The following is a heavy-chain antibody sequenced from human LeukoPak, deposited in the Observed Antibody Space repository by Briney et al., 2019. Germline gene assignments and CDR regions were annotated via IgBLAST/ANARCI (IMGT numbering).Heavy chain of an antibody. J-gene: IGHJ3*02. Sequence: GGSLRLSCAASGFIFSTYSMNWVRQSPGKGLEWVSSISGGSNYIYYADSVKGRFTISRDNAKNSLFLQMNSLKTEDTAVYYCVRAQAVGAPAFDIWGQGTMVTVSS. D-gene: IGHD4/OR15-4a*01. CDR2: ISGGSNYI. CDR3: VRAQAVGAPAFDI. CDR1: GFIFSTYS. V-gene: IGHV3-21*04.